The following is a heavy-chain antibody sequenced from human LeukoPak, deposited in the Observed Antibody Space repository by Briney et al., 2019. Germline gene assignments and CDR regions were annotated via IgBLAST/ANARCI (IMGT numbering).Heavy chain of an antibody. CDR2: ISWNSGSI. CDR3: ASFKGWGSPAD. D-gene: IGHD3-16*01. Sequence: GRSLRLSCAASGFTFDDYAMHWVRQAPGKGLEWVSGISWNSGSIGYADSVKGRFTISRDNAKNSLYLQMNSLRAEDTALYYCASFKGWGSPADWGQGTLVTVSS. V-gene: IGHV3-9*01. CDR1: GFTFDDYA. J-gene: IGHJ4*02.